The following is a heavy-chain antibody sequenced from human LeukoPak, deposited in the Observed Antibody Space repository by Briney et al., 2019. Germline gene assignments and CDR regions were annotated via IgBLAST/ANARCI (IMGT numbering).Heavy chain of an antibody. CDR1: GFIFSNYG. Sequence: GGSLRLSCAASGFIFSNYGMYWVRQAPGKGLEWVAFIRYDGSDKYYADSVKGRFTMSRDNSKKTLYLQMDSLRPWDTAVYYCAKGQLGTQSRKGFDPWGQGTLVTVSS. D-gene: IGHD7-27*01. J-gene: IGHJ5*02. V-gene: IGHV3-30*02. CDR2: IRYDGSDK. CDR3: AKGQLGTQSRKGFDP.